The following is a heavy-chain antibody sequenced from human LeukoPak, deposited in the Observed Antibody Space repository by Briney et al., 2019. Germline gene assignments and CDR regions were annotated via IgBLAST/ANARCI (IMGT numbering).Heavy chain of an antibody. CDR1: GYTFTSYY. Sequence: ASVKVSCKASGYTFTSYYMHWVRQAPGQGLEWMGIINPSGGSTSYAQKFQGRVTMTRDMSTSTVYMELSRLRSDDTAVYYCARAIAARREDYWGQGTLVTVSS. D-gene: IGHD6-6*01. J-gene: IGHJ4*02. V-gene: IGHV1-46*01. CDR2: INPSGGST. CDR3: ARAIAARREDY.